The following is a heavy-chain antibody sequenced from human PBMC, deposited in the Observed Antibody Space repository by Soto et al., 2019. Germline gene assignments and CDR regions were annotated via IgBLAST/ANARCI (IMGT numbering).Heavy chain of an antibody. CDR3: VIHEQTVSGWFTTDPRSWFGS. CDR1: GYSFTSYW. J-gene: IGHJ5*01. CDR2: IYPGDSDT. Sequence: PGESLKISCQTSGYSFTSYWIAWVRHVPVKGLEWVGIIYPGDSDTRYSPSFQGHVTIVAAKSISTPYLQWSSLKAPDSATYYCVIHEQTVSGWFTTDPRSWFGSWGPGTLVTVSS. V-gene: IGHV5-51*01. D-gene: IGHD6-19*01.